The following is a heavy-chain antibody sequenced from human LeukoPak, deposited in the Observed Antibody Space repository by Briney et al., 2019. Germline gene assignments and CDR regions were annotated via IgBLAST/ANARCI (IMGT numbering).Heavy chain of an antibody. D-gene: IGHD3-9*01. J-gene: IGHJ3*02. Sequence: PSETLSLTCTVSGGSISSSSYYWGWIRQPPGKGREWIGSIYYSGSTYYNPSLKSRVTISVDTSKNQFSLKLSSVTAADTAVYYCAVHYDILTGYYKYGAFDIWGQGTMVTVSS. V-gene: IGHV4-39*01. CDR1: GGSISSSSYY. CDR3: AVHYDILTGYYKYGAFDI. CDR2: IYYSGST.